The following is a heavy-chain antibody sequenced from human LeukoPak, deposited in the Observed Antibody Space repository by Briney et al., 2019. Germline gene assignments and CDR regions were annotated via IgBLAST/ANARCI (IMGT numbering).Heavy chain of an antibody. Sequence: PSETLTLTCTVSGGSLSSYYWSWIRQPPGKGLEWIGRIYTSGSTNYNPSLKSRVTISVDTSKNQFSLKLSSVTAADTAVYYCARGRAWYMDYWGQGTLVTVSS. V-gene: IGHV4-4*07. CDR1: GGSLSSYY. CDR3: ARGRAWYMDY. CDR2: IYTSGST. J-gene: IGHJ4*02. D-gene: IGHD6-19*01.